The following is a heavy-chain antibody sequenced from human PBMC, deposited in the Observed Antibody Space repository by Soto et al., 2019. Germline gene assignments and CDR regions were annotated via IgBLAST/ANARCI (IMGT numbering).Heavy chain of an antibody. J-gene: IGHJ6*02. V-gene: IGHV6-1*01. D-gene: IGHD6-19*01. CDR1: GDSVSSNSAA. Sequence: PSQTLSLTCAISGDSVSSNSAAWNWIRQSPSRGLEWLGRTYYRSKWYNDYAVSVKSRITINPDTSKNQFSLQLNSVTPEDTAVYYCARDPVAVAGTTYYYYYGMDVWGQGTTVTVSS. CDR2: TYYRSKWYN. CDR3: ARDPVAVAGTTYYYYYGMDV.